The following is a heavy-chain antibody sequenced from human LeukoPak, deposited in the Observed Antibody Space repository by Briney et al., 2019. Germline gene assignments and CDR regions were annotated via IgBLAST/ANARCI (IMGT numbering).Heavy chain of an antibody. J-gene: IGHJ5*02. V-gene: IGHV4-34*01. Sequence: PSETLSLTCPVYGGSFSGYYWSWIRQPPGKGLEWIGEINHSGSTNYNPSLKSRVTISVDTSKNQFSLKLSSVTAADTAVYYCARRNWFDPWGQGTLVTVSS. CDR2: INHSGST. CDR3: ARRNWFDP. CDR1: GGSFSGYY.